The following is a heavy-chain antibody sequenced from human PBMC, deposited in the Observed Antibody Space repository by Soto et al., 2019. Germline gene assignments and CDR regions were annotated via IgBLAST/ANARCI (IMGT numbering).Heavy chain of an antibody. CDR1: GYTFTSYG. J-gene: IGHJ6*01. CDR3: ARHSSDCTNGGCYFDNYYYYGMDV. D-gene: IGHD2-8*01. Sequence: ASVKVSCKASGYTFTSYGISWVRQAPGQGLEWMGWISAYNGNTNYAQKLQGRVTMTTDTSTSTAYMELRSLRSDDTAVYYCARHSSDCTNGGCYFDNYYYYGMDVWGQGTTVTVSS. V-gene: IGHV1-18*01. CDR2: ISAYNGNT.